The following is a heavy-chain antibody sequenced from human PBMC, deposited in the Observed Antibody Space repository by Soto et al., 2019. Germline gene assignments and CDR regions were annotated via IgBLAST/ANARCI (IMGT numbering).Heavy chain of an antibody. D-gene: IGHD3-9*01. CDR1: GYTFTSYG. CDR3: ARGGYYDILTGYLNYYGMDV. CDR2: ISAYNGNT. J-gene: IGHJ6*02. Sequence: ASVKVSCKASGYTFTSYGISWVRQAPGQGLEWMGWISAYNGNTNYAQKLQGRVTMTTDTSTSTAYMELRSLRSDDTAVYYCARGGYYDILTGYLNYYGMDVWGQGTTVTVSS. V-gene: IGHV1-18*01.